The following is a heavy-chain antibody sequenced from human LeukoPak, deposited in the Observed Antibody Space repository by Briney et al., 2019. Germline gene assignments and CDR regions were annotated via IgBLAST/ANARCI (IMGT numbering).Heavy chain of an antibody. CDR1: GGTFSSYA. D-gene: IGHD5-12*01. J-gene: IGHJ4*02. Sequence: SVKVSCKASGGTFSSYAISWVRQAPGQGLEWMGGIIPVFGTANYAQKFQGRVTITADESTSTAYMELSSLRSEDTAVYYCARDVGGYSGYDFDYWGQGTLVTVSS. V-gene: IGHV1-69*13. CDR3: ARDVGGYSGYDFDY. CDR2: IIPVFGTA.